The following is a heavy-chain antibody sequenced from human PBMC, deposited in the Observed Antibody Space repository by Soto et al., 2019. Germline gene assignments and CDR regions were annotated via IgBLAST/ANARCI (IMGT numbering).Heavy chain of an antibody. Sequence: QVQLQESGPGLVKPSETLSLICTVSGGSISSYYWSWIRQPPGKGLEWIGYIYYSGSINYNPSLKSRVTISVDTSKNQFSLKLSSVTAADTAVYYCARERDGVVAAAGITGFDPWGQGTLVTVSS. V-gene: IGHV4-59*01. CDR3: ARERDGVVAAAGITGFDP. D-gene: IGHD6-13*01. CDR2: IYYSGSI. CDR1: GGSISSYY. J-gene: IGHJ5*02.